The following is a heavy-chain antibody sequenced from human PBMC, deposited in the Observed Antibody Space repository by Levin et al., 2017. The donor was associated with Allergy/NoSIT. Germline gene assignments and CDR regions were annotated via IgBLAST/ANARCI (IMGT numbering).Heavy chain of an antibody. D-gene: IGHD2-2*03. CDR1: GGSISGGGYH. J-gene: IGHJ4*02. CDR3: AREDGSTFDF. Sequence: LRLSCTVSGGSISGGGYHWTWIRQHPEKGLEWIGYIYYSGSTFYNPSLKSRLMISVDTSKNQFSLNVSSVTAAETAVYYCAREDGSTFDFWGQGALVTVAS. V-gene: IGHV4-31*03. CDR2: IYYSGST.